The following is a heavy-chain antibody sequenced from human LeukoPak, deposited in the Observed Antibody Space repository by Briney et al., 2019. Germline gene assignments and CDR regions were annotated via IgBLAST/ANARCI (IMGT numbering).Heavy chain of an antibody. CDR1: GYTFTDYY. CDR2: VDPEDGET. J-gene: IGHJ3*02. V-gene: IGHV1-69-2*01. Sequence: ASVKISCKVSGYTFTDYYMHWVQQAPGKGLEWMGLVDPEDGETIYAEKFQGRVTITADTSTDTAYMELSSLRSEDTAVYYCATDRGVKVGATFDAFDIWGQGTMVTVS. D-gene: IGHD1-26*01. CDR3: ATDRGVKVGATFDAFDI.